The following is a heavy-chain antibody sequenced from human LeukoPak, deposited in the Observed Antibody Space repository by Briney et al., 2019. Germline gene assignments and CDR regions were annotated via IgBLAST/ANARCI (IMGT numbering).Heavy chain of an antibody. CDR1: GFTFSSYG. CDR2: IWYDGSNK. D-gene: IGHD3-22*01. CDR3: VRSDSSGYYPPPPDY. J-gene: IGHJ4*02. Sequence: GGSLRLSCAASGFTFSSYGMHWVRQAPGKGLEWVAVIWYDGSNKYYADSVKGRFTISRDNSKNTLYLQMNSLRAEDTAVYYCVRSDSSGYYPPPPDYWGQGTLVTVSS. V-gene: IGHV3-33*01.